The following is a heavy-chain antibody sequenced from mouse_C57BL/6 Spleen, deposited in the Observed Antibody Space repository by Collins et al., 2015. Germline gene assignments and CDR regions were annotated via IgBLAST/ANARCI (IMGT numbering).Heavy chain of an antibody. J-gene: IGHJ3*01. CDR1: GYTFTSYW. CDR2: IYPGSGST. V-gene: IGHV1-55*01. CDR3: ARRDYGSGFTWFAY. D-gene: IGHD1-1*01. Sequence: QVQLQQPGAELVKPGASVKMSCKASGYTFTSYWITWVKQRPGQGLEWIGDIYPGSGSTNYNEKFKSKATLTVDTSSSTAYMQLSSLTSEDSAVYYCARRDYGSGFTWFAYWGQGTLVTVSA.